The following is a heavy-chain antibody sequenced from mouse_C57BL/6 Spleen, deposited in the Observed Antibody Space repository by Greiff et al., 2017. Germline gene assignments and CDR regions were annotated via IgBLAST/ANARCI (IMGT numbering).Heavy chain of an antibody. V-gene: IGHV1-52*01. Sequence: QVQLQQPGAELVRPGSSVKLSCKASGYTFTSYWMHWVKQRPIQGLEWIGNIDPSDSETHYNQKFKDKATLTVDKSSSTAYMQLSSLTSEDSAVYYCARKGGTLYYSNYGFDYWGQGTTLTVSS. CDR2: IDPSDSET. D-gene: IGHD2-5*01. CDR1: GYTFTSYW. J-gene: IGHJ2*01. CDR3: ARKGGTLYYSNYGFDY.